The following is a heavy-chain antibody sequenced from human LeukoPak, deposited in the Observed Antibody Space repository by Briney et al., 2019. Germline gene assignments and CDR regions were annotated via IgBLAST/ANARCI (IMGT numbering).Heavy chain of an antibody. J-gene: IGHJ4*02. D-gene: IGHD5-12*01. V-gene: IGHV3-30*18. CDR2: ISYDGTNK. CDR3: AKGQGYDTGFFDY. Sequence: GGSLRLSCVLSGFTLSNYGTYWVRQPPGEGLEWGAFISYDGTNKYYTDSVKGRVTISRDNSKRTLYLQITGRRTEDTAVYYCAKGQGYDTGFFDYWGQGALVTVSS. CDR1: GFTLSNYG.